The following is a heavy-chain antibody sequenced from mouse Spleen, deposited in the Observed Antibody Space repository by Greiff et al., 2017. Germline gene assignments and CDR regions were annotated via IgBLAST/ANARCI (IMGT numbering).Heavy chain of an antibody. D-gene: IGHD2-14*01. CDR2: ISSGGGST. CDR3: ARGDYRY. CDR1: GFAFSSYD. J-gene: IGHJ3*01. V-gene: IGHV5-12-1*01. Sequence: EVQGVESGGGLVKPGGSLKLSCAASGFAFSSYDMSWVRQTPEKRLEWVAYISSGGGSTYYPDTVKGRFTISRDNAKNTLYLQMSSLKSEDTAMYYCARGDYRYWGQGTLVTVSA.